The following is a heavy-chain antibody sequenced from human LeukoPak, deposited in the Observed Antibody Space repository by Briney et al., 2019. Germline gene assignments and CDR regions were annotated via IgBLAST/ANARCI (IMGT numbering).Heavy chain of an antibody. V-gene: IGHV4-39*07. Sequence: SETLSLTCTVSGGSISSSNYYWGWIRQPPGKGLEWIGNIYHSGSTKYSPSLKSRVTISVDKSKSQFSLRLSSVTAADTAVYYCARGPLIDYWGQGALVTVSS. CDR2: IYHSGST. CDR3: ARGPLIDY. CDR1: GGSISSSNYY. J-gene: IGHJ4*02.